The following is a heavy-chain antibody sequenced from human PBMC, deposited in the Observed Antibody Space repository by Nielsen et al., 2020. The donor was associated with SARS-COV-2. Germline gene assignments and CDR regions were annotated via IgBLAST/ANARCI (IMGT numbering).Heavy chain of an antibody. CDR1: GGSVSSNDW. V-gene: IGHV4-4*02. D-gene: IGHD2-2*02. CDR2: VSHSGST. J-gene: IGHJ5*02. CDR3: ARHDCSSTSCYRSDRWFDP. Sequence: SETLSLTCAVSGGSVSSNDWWTWVRQSPGKGLEWIGEVSHSGSTNYSPSLKSRVTLSMDKSRRQFSLELTSLTAADTAVYYCARHDCSSTSCYRSDRWFDPWGQGTLVTVSS.